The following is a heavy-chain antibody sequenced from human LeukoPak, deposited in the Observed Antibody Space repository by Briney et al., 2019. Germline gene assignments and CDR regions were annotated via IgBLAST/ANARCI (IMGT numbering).Heavy chain of an antibody. Sequence: ASVKVSCKASGYTFTGYYMHWVRQAPGQGLEWMGWINPNSGGTNYAQEFQGRVTMTRDTSISTAYMELSRLRSDDTAVYYCARVLSYGDYTGMDVWGQGTTVTVSS. V-gene: IGHV1-2*02. J-gene: IGHJ6*02. CDR3: ARVLSYGDYTGMDV. CDR2: INPNSGGT. D-gene: IGHD4-17*01. CDR1: GYTFTGYY.